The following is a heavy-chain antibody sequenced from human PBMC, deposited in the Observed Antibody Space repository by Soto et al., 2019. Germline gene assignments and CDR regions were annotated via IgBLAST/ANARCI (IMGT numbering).Heavy chain of an antibody. V-gene: IGHV3-48*02. CDR2: ISSGGSTI. CDR1: GFTFSAYS. D-gene: IGHD2-15*01. J-gene: IGHJ6*02. CDR3: VSFCSGGSCYRPYYHDVLDA. Sequence: PGGSLRLSCAATGFTFSAYSMDWVRQAAGKGLEWVSYISSGGSTIYYADSLKGRFTISRDNSKNSLYLQMDSLRDKDTAVYYCVSFCSGGSCYRPYYHDVLDAWGQGT.